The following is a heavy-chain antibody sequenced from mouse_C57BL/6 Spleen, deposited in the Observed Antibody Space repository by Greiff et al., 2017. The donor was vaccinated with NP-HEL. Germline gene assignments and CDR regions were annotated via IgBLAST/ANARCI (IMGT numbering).Heavy chain of an antibody. CDR2: IDPSDSET. CDR1: GYTFTSYW. Sequence: QVQLQQPGAELVRPGSSVKLSCKASGYTFTSYWMHWVKQRPIQGLEWIGNIDPSDSETHYNQQFKDKATLTVDKASITAYMQLSNLTSDDSAVYYCARYYDGYPYAMDYWGQGTSVTVSS. V-gene: IGHV1-52*01. CDR3: ARYYDGYPYAMDY. J-gene: IGHJ4*01. D-gene: IGHD2-3*01.